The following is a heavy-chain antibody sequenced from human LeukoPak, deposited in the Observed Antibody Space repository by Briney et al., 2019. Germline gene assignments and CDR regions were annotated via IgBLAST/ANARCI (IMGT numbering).Heavy chain of an antibody. J-gene: IGHJ4*02. CDR1: GFTFSSYA. CDR3: ARATPSYGDYSFDY. CDR2: ISSNGGST. V-gene: IGHV3-64*01. D-gene: IGHD4-17*01. Sequence: GGSLRLSCAASGFTFSSYAMHWVRQAPGKGLEYVSAISSNGGSTYYANSVKGRFTISRDDSKNTLYLQMGSLRAEDMAVYYCARATPSYGDYSFDYWGQGTLVTVSS.